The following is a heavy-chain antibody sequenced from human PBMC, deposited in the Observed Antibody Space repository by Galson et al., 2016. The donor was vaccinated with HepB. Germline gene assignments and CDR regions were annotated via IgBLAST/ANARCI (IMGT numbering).Heavy chain of an antibody. CDR3: VKDRTSPWFGVILDY. CDR2: ISFDGSRR. CDR1: GLTFYAYG. D-gene: IGHD3-10*01. J-gene: IGHJ4*02. V-gene: IGHV3-30*18. Sequence: SLRLSCATSGLTFYAYGLHWVRQSPGKGLEWVXAISFDGSRRHYADSVKGRFTISRDNSRDTLYLQMHSMRHEDTAVYYCVKDRTSPWFGVILDYWGQGALVTVSS.